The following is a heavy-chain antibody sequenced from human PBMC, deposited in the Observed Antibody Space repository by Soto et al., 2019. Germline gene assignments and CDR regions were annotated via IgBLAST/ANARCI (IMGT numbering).Heavy chain of an antibody. CDR2: ISSSSSYI. CDR1: GFTFSSYS. D-gene: IGHD3-10*01. CDR3: ARDAQERPNLLIWFGELYNWFDP. V-gene: IGHV3-21*01. J-gene: IGHJ5*02. Sequence: GALRLSCAASGFTFSSYSMNWVRQAPGKGLEWVSSISSSSSYIYYADSVKGRFTISRDNAKNSLYLQMNSLRAEDTAVYYCARDAQERPNLLIWFGELYNWFDPWGQGTRVTVSS.